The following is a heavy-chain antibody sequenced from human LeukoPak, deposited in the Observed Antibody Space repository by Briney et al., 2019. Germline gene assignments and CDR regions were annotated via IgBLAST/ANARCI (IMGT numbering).Heavy chain of an antibody. CDR2: IHYSGST. V-gene: IGHV4-59*01. CDR1: GDSISSYS. Sequence: SETLSLTCSVSGDSISSYSWSWIRQPPGMGLEWIGYIHYSGSTTYNPSLKSRVTISVDPSKHQFSLSLSSVTAAATPVYYFARGQGGWRSWAFDYWGQGTLVTVSS. D-gene: IGHD2-15*01. J-gene: IGHJ4*02. CDR3: ARGQGGWRSWAFDY.